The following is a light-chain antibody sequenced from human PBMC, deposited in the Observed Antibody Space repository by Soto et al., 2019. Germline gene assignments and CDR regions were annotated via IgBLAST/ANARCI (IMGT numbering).Light chain of an antibody. V-gene: IGKV3D-15*01. CDR2: GAS. Sequence: EIVMTQSPATLSVSPGERATLSCRASQSVSSNLAWYQQKPGQAPRLLIYGASNRATGIPDRFSGSGSGTDFTLTISSLQSEDFAVYYCQQYNNWPPYTFGQGTKVDIK. CDR3: QQYNNWPPYT. J-gene: IGKJ2*01. CDR1: QSVSSN.